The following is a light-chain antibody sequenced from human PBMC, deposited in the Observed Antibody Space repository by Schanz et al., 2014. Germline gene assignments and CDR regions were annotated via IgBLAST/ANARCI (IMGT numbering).Light chain of an antibody. CDR2: WAS. J-gene: IGKJ2*01. Sequence: DIVMTQSPDSLAVSLGERATINCKSSQNLFYSSNNKNYFAWYQQKPGQPPKLLVYWASSRKSGVPDRFSGSGSGTDFTLTISSLQAEDVAVYYCQQYNNWPPYTFGQGTKLEIK. CDR1: QNLFYSSNNKNY. CDR3: QQYNNWPPYT. V-gene: IGKV4-1*01.